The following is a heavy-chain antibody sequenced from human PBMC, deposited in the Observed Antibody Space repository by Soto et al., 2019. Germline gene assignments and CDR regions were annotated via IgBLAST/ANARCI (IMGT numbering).Heavy chain of an antibody. D-gene: IGHD3-10*01. V-gene: IGHV1-24*01. J-gene: IGHJ6*02. CDR2: FDPEDGET. CDR1: GYTLTELS. Sequence: QVQLVQSGAEVKKPGASVKVSCKVSGYTLTELSMHWVRQAPGKGLEWMGGFDPEDGETIYAQKVQGRVTMTEDTSKDTAYMELSSLRSEDTAVYYCATVLWFGVPDYYYGMDVWGQGTTVTVSS. CDR3: ATVLWFGVPDYYYGMDV.